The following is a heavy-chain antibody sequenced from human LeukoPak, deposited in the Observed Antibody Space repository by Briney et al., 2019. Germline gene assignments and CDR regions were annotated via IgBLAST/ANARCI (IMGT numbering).Heavy chain of an antibody. CDR3: ARESRVVAGAAFDI. CDR1: GFTVSSNY. V-gene: IGHV3-53*01. Sequence: GGSLRLSCAASGFTVSSNYMSWVRQAPGKGLEWVSVIYSGGSTYYADSVRGRLTISRDNSKNTLYLQMNSLRAEDTAVYYCARESRVVAGAAFDIWGQGTMVTVSS. D-gene: IGHD3-22*01. J-gene: IGHJ3*02. CDR2: IYSGGST.